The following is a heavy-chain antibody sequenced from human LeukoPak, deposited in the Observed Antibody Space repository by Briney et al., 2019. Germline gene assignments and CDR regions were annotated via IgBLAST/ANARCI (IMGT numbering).Heavy chain of an antibody. V-gene: IGHV3-23*01. CDR2: ISGRDGRT. J-gene: IGHJ4*02. CDR3: ASQGRWLQFSPFDY. Sequence: GGSLRLSCAASGFTFSTFAMTWVRQAPGKGLEWVSSISGRDGRTYYADSVKGRFTISRDNSKNTLYLQMNSLRAEDTAVYYCASQGRWLQFSPFDYWGQGTLVTVSS. CDR1: GFTFSTFA. D-gene: IGHD5-24*01.